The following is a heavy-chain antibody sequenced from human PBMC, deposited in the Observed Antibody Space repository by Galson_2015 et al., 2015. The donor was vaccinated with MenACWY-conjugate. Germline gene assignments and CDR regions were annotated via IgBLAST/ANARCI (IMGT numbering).Heavy chain of an antibody. J-gene: IGHJ3*02. CDR1: GFTFSNYW. CDR2: IDNDGNRI. D-gene: IGHD1-26*01. CDR3: SRGGEAKLIIVGGISDI. Sequence: SLSLSCAASGFTFSNYWMHWVRHGPGKGLEWLSRIDNDGNRITYADSVKGRFTISRDNAKNTLYLQINSVRADDTAVYYCSRGGEAKLIIVGGISDIWGQGTTVTVSS. V-gene: IGHV3-74*01.